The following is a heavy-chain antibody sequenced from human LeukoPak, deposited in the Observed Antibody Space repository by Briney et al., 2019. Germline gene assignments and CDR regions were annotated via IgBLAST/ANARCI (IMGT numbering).Heavy chain of an antibody. CDR2: ISSSSGTI. CDR1: GLAFSSSS. D-gene: IGHD1-26*01. CDR3: ARGELPYY. V-gene: IGHV3-48*01. Sequence: GGSLRLSCAVLGLAFSSSSMNWVRQAPGKGLEWVSYISSSSGTIYYADSVKGRFTISRDNAKNSLYLQMNSLRVEDTAVYYCARGELPYYWGQGTLVTVSS. J-gene: IGHJ4*02.